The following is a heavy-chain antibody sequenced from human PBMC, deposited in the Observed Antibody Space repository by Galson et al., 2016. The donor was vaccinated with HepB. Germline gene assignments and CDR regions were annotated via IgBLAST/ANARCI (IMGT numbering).Heavy chain of an antibody. CDR2: ISSSSSTI. D-gene: IGHD3-9*01. CDR1: GFTFSSYS. Sequence: SLRLSCAASGFTFSSYSMNWVRQAPGKGLEWVSYISSSSSTIYYADSVKGRFTISRDNAKNTLYLQMNSLRAEDTAVYYCARDRDTILSYYGMDVWGQGTTVTVSS. J-gene: IGHJ6*02. CDR3: ARDRDTILSYYGMDV. V-gene: IGHV3-48*04.